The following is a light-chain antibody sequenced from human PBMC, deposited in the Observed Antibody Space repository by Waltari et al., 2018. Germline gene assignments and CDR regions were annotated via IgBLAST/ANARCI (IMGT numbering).Light chain of an antibody. CDR2: GAS. Sequence: EIVLTQSPGTLSLSPGERATLSCRASQSVSSSYLAWYQQKPGQAPRLLIDGASSRATGIPDRCSGSGSGTDFTLTISRLEPEDFAVYYCQQYGSSPPITFGQGTRLEIK. V-gene: IGKV3-20*01. J-gene: IGKJ5*01. CDR3: QQYGSSPPIT. CDR1: QSVSSSY.